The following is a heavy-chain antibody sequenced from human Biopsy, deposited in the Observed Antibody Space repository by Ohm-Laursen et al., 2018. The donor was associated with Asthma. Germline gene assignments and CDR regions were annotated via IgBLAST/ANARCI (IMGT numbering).Heavy chain of an antibody. CDR2: SDHRGNT. V-gene: IGHV4-39*02. J-gene: IGHJ6*02. D-gene: IGHD3-3*01. Sequence: SDTLSLTCTVSYGSITSGGYYWTWIRQTPGKGLEWIGESDHRGNTNTNATLKSRVTISKAKSANEFSLKMKSVTAADTAIYYCARGPEWSGLDIWGQGTTVTVSS. CDR1: YGSITSGGYY. CDR3: ARGPEWSGLDI.